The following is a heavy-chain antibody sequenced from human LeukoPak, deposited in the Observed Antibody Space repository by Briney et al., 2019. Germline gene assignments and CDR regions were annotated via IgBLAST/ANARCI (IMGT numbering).Heavy chain of an antibody. Sequence: GGSLRLSCAASGFTFSSYAMIWVRQAPGKGLEWVSGISGSGGSTYYADSVKGRFTISRDNSKNTLYLQMNSLRAEDTAAYYWAKGFYSSGYNWFGPLGQGTLVTVSS. D-gene: IGHD3-10*01. CDR3: AKGFYSSGYNWFGP. J-gene: IGHJ5*02. CDR2: ISGSGGST. V-gene: IGHV3-23*01. CDR1: GFTFSSYA.